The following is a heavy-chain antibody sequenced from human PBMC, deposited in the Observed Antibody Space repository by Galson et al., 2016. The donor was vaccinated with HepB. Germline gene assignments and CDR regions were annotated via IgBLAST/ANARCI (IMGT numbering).Heavy chain of an antibody. J-gene: IGHJ4*02. Sequence: SLRLSCAASGFTFSNHAMSWVRQAPGKGLEWVSVITGSGVTYYADSVKGRFTISRDNSKNTLFLQMNSLRAEDTAVYYCARGHLVVPFSSYFDYWCQGSLVTVSS. CDR3: ARGHLVVPFSSYFDY. V-gene: IGHV3-23*01. D-gene: IGHD2-15*01. CDR1: GFTFSNHA. CDR2: ITGSGVT.